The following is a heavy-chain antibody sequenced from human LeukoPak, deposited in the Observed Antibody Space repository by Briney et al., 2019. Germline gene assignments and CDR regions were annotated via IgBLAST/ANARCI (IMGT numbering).Heavy chain of an antibody. CDR3: AKDPLYYYDSSSRGYFDY. Sequence: GGSLRLSCAASGFTFSCYAMSWVRQAPGKGLEWVSAISGSGGSTYYADSVKGRFTISRDNSKNTLYLQMNSLRAEDTAVYYCAKDPLYYYDSSSRGYFDYWGQGTLVTVSS. V-gene: IGHV3-23*01. CDR2: ISGSGGST. CDR1: GFTFSCYA. D-gene: IGHD3-22*01. J-gene: IGHJ4*02.